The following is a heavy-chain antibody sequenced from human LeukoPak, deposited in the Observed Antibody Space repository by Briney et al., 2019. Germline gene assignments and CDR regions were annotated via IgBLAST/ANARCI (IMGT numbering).Heavy chain of an antibody. CDR1: GFTFRGHW. Sequence: GGSLRLSCAASGFTFRGHWMSWVRQAPGKGLEWVANIKSDGSEKYYVDSVKGRFTISRDNAKNSLYLQMNSLRPEDTAVYYCARISRYGLDYWGQGTLVTVSS. CDR3: ARISRYGLDY. V-gene: IGHV3-7*04. D-gene: IGHD3-16*01. CDR2: IKSDGSEK. J-gene: IGHJ4*02.